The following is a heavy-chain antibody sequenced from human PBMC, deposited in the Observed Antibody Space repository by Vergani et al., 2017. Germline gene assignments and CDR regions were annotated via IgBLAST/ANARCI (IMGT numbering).Heavy chain of an antibody. Sequence: QVQLVESGGGVVQPGRSLRLSCAASGFTFSSYGMHWVRQAPGKGLEWVAVIWYDGSNKYYADSVKGRFTISRDKSKNTLYLSMNSLRAADTAVYYCARDLVIRTYYYYYGMEVWGQGTKVTVSS. CDR1: GFTFSSYG. V-gene: IGHV3-33*01. J-gene: IGHJ6*01. D-gene: IGHD2-21*01. CDR3: ARDLVIRTYYYYYGMEV. CDR2: IWYDGSNK.